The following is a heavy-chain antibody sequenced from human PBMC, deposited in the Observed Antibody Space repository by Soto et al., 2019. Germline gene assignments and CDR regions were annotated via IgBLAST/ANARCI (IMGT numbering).Heavy chain of an antibody. V-gene: IGHV1-2*04. CDR3: ARGYSSGWYDFKHDAFDI. J-gene: IGHJ3*02. CDR1: GYTFTGYY. Sequence: ASVKVSCKASGYTFTGYYMHWVRQAPGQGLEWMGWINPNSGGTNYAQKFQGWVTMTRDTSISTACMELSRLRSDDTAVYYCARGYSSGWYDFKHDAFDIWGQGTMVTVSS. CDR2: INPNSGGT. D-gene: IGHD6-19*01.